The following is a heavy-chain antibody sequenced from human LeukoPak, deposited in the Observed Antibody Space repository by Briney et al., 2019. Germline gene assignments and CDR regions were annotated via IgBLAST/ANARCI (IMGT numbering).Heavy chain of an antibody. D-gene: IGHD3-10*01. V-gene: IGHV3-48*04. CDR1: GFTFSSYS. Sequence: PGGSLRLSCAASGFTFSSYSMNWVRQAPGKGLERVSYISSSSSTIYYADSVKGRFTISRDNAKNSLYLQMNSLRAEDTAVYYCARELITMVRGVIARPFDYWGQGTLVTVPS. CDR3: ARELITMVRGVIARPFDY. J-gene: IGHJ4*02. CDR2: ISSSSSTI.